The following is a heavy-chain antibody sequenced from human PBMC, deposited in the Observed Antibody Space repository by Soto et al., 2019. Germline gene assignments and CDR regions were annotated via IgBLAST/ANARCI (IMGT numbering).Heavy chain of an antibody. D-gene: IGHD6-19*01. V-gene: IGHV3-21*04. J-gene: IGHJ6*03. CDR1: GFTFSSYS. CDR2: ISSSSSYI. Sequence: PGGSLRLSCAASGFTFSSYSMNWVRQAPGKGLEWVSSISSSSSYIYYADSVKGRFTISRDNAKNRLYLQMNSLRAEDTAVYYCAKDGRGSGWSKNYYYYMDVWGKGTTVTVSS. CDR3: AKDGRGSGWSKNYYYYMDV.